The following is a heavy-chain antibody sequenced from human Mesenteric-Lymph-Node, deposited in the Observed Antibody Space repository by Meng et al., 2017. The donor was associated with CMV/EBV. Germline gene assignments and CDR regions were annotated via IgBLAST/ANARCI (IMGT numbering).Heavy chain of an antibody. V-gene: IGHV3-69-1*01. CDR1: GFTFSDYY. CDR3: ARDPTYSPIYYYYGMDV. J-gene: IGHJ6*02. CDR2: ISSSSTI. D-gene: IGHD4-11*01. Sequence: GESLKISCAASGFTFSDYYMNWVRQAPGKGLEWVSSISSSSTIYYADSVKGRFTISRDNAKNSLYLQMNSLRAEDTAVYYCARDPTYSPIYYYYGMDVWGQGTTVTVSS.